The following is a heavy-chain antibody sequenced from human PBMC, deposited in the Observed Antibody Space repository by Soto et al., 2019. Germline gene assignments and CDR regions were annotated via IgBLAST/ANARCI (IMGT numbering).Heavy chain of an antibody. CDR1: GFTFSSYG. D-gene: IGHD4-17*01. Sequence: GGSLRLSCAASGFTFSSYGMHWVRQAPGKGLEWVAVIWYNGSDKKYADSVKGRLTISRDNSEKTLYLQMNSLRAEDTAVYYCAKDYGDWTGLYYYGMDVWGQGTTVTVSS. CDR2: IWYNGSDK. CDR3: AKDYGDWTGLYYYGMDV. V-gene: IGHV3-33*06. J-gene: IGHJ6*02.